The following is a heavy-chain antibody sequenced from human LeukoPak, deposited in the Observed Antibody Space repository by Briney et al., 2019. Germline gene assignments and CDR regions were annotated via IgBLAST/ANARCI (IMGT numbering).Heavy chain of an antibody. V-gene: IGHV3-48*03. J-gene: IGHJ4*02. Sequence: GGALRLSCAASGFTFSSYEMNWVRQAPAKGLEWVSYISSSGSTIYYADSVKGRFTISRDNAKNSLYLQMSSLRAEDTAVYYCASLVGATVLDYWGQGTLVTVSS. CDR2: ISSSGSTI. D-gene: IGHD1-26*01. CDR1: GFTFSSYE. CDR3: ASLVGATVLDY.